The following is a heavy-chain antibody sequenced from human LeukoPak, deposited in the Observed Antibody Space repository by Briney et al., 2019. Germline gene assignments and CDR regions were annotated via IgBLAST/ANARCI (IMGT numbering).Heavy chain of an antibody. D-gene: IGHD5-24*01. V-gene: IGHV3-21*01. CDR2: ISSSSSYI. CDR3: AREVPMNYRPYAFDI. CDR1: GFTFSSYS. Sequence: GGSLRLSCAASGFTFSSYSMNWVRQAPGGGLEWVSSISSSSSYIYYADSVKGRFTISRDNAKNSLYLQMNSLRAEDTAVYYCAREVPMNYRPYAFDIWGQGTMVTVSS. J-gene: IGHJ3*02.